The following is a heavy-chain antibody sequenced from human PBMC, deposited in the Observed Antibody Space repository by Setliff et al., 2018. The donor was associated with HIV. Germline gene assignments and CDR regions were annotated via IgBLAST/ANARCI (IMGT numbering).Heavy chain of an antibody. CDR1: GFTFSNAW. Sequence: GGSLRLSCAASGFTFSNAWMSWVRQAPEKGLEWVGRIKSKTDGGTTDYAAPVKGRFTISRDDSKNTLYLQMNSLKTEDTAVYYCTRDPTYYDFWSGLIDYWGQGTLVTVSS. D-gene: IGHD3-3*01. J-gene: IGHJ4*02. CDR2: IKSKTDGGTT. V-gene: IGHV3-15*01. CDR3: TRDPTYYDFWSGLIDY.